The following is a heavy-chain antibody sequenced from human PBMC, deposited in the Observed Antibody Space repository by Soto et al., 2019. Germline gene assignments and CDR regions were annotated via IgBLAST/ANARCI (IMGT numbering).Heavy chain of an antibody. Sequence: QLHLVQSGAVVKKPGASVTVSCSASGYPVTAYYMHWVRQAPGRGLEWMGGINPATGATKYTQTFQGRVTMARDTSTSTDFMDLSGLTSEDTAVFYCARGGGVGVAGSAAFDMWGQGTLVTVSS. D-gene: IGHD3-3*01. J-gene: IGHJ3*02. CDR1: GYPVTAYY. CDR3: ARGGGVGVAGSAAFDM. V-gene: IGHV1-2*02. CDR2: INPATGAT.